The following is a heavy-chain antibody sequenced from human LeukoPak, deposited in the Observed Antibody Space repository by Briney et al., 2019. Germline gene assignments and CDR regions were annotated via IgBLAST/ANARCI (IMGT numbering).Heavy chain of an antibody. J-gene: IGHJ4*02. CDR3: AKDLDSSSSAPDY. Sequence: GGSLRLSCAASGFTFSSYAMSWVRQAPGKGLEWVSAISGGGGSTYYADSVKGRFTIPRDNSKNTLYLQTNSLRAEDTAVYYCAKDLDSSSSAPDYWGQGTLVTVSS. CDR1: GFTFSSYA. D-gene: IGHD6-6*01. V-gene: IGHV3-23*01. CDR2: ISGGGGST.